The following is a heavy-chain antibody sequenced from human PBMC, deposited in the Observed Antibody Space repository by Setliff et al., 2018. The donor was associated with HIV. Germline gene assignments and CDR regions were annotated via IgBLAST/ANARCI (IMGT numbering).Heavy chain of an antibody. V-gene: IGHV4-34*01. D-gene: IGHD3-3*01. CDR2: IYDGGST. CDR3: ARVSEETYSDFWSGYYPFDI. CDR1: GGSFSGYY. Sequence: PSETLSLTCAVYGGSFSGYYWGWIRQPPGKRLEWLGSIYDGGSTSYNPSLSSRLTISVDTSKNQVSLRLSSVTAADTAVYYCARVSEETYSDFWSGYYPFDIWGQGTMVTVSS. J-gene: IGHJ3*02.